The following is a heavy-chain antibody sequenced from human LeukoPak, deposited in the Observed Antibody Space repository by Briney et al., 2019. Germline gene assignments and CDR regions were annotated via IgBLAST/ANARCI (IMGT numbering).Heavy chain of an antibody. CDR2: INHSGST. CDR1: GGSFSGYY. J-gene: IGHJ4*02. CDR3: ARSFILWFGELLRGDY. D-gene: IGHD3-10*01. Sequence: SETLSLTCAVYGGSFSGYYWSWIRQPPGKGLEWIGEINHSGSTNYNPSLKSRVTISVDTSKNQFSLKLSSVTAADTAVYYCARSFILWFGELLRGDYRGQGTLVSVSS. V-gene: IGHV4-34*01.